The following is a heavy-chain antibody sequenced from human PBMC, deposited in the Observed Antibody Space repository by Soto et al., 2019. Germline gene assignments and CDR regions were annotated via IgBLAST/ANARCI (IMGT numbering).Heavy chain of an antibody. J-gene: IGHJ6*02. V-gene: IGHV4-59*11. Sequence: TLSLTCTVSSGSITGHHWSWIEQPPGKGLEWIGYMYNTGSTVYNPSFKSRVTISVDTSKNQFSLKLNSVTAADTAVYYCARDLWGYCGTDCYPLDVWGQGTTVT. CDR3: ARDLWGYCGTDCYPLDV. CDR1: SGSITGHH. CDR2: MYNTGST. D-gene: IGHD2-21*02.